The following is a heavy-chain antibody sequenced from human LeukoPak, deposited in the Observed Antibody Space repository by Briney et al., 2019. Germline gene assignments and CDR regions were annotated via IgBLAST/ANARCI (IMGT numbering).Heavy chain of an antibody. D-gene: IGHD6-13*01. CDR1: GYTFTGYY. CDR3: ARVIAADKGFDY. V-gene: IGHV1-2*02. J-gene: IGHJ4*02. CDR2: INPNSGGT. Sequence: ASVKVSCKASGYTFTGYYIHWVRQPPGQGLEWMGWINPNSGGTNYAQKFQGRVTTTRDTSISTAYMELSRLRSDDTAVYYCARVIAADKGFDYWGQGTLVTVSS.